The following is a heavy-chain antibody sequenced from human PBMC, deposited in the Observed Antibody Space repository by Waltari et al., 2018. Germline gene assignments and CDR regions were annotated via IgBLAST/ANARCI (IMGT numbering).Heavy chain of an antibody. CDR2: INSDGSST. CDR3: VRENIAAAGLES. J-gene: IGHJ4*02. CDR1: GFIFSTYW. D-gene: IGHD6-13*01. V-gene: IGHV3-74*01. Sequence: EVQLVESGGGLVQPGGSLRLSCVDSGFIFSTYWMDWVRQAPGKGLVWVSRINSDGSSTTYADSVKGQFTISRDNAKNTLYLHMSSLRAEDTAVYYCVRENIAAAGLESWGQGTLVTVSS.